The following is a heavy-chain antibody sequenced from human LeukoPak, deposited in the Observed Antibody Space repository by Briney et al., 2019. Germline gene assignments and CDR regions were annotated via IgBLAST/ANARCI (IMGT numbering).Heavy chain of an antibody. D-gene: IGHD2-2*03. Sequence: ASVKVSCKASGYTFTSYGISWVRQDPGHGLEWMGWLSAYNGNKNCAQKLQGRATMTTETSTGTAYVDLRSLRSDDTAVYYCARMDIVVVPAAPPYYYYYMDVWGKGTTVTVSS. CDR3: ARMDIVVVPAAPPYYYYYMDV. CDR2: LSAYNGNK. CDR1: GYTFTSYG. J-gene: IGHJ6*03. V-gene: IGHV1-18*01.